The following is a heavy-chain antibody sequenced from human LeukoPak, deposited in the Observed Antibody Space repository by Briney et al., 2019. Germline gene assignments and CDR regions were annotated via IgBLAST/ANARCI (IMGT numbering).Heavy chain of an antibody. V-gene: IGHV3-30*02. Sequence: PGGSLRLSCAASGFTFSSYGMHWVRQAPGKGLEWVAFIRYDGSNKYYADSVKGLFTISRDNSKNTLYLQMNSLRAEDTAVYYCAKDREAVPAANYYYYMDVWGKGTTVTISS. CDR2: IRYDGSNK. D-gene: IGHD2-2*01. CDR1: GFTFSSYG. J-gene: IGHJ6*03. CDR3: AKDREAVPAANYYYYMDV.